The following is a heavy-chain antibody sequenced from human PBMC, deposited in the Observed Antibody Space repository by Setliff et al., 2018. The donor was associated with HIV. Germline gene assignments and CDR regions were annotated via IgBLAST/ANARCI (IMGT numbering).Heavy chain of an antibody. V-gene: IGHV4-34*01. CDR1: GGSLNGFY. CDR2: VNHRGST. D-gene: IGHD5-12*01. Sequence: LSLTCAFYGGSLNGFYWGWIRQSPGKGLEWIGEVNHRGSTNFNPSLKSRVTIRVDMSKNQFSLEVTAVTAADTAVYYCVRGWDDKVSTISAPYYYYMDVWGKGTTVTVSS. J-gene: IGHJ6*03. CDR3: VRGWDDKVSTISAPYYYYMDV.